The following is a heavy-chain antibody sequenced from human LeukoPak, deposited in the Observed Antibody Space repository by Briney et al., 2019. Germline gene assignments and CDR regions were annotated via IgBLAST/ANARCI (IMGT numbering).Heavy chain of an antibody. J-gene: IGHJ4*02. D-gene: IGHD6-19*01. CDR1: GFAFSSYW. V-gene: IGHV3-66*01. Sequence: GGSLRLSCAASGFAFSSYWMHWVRQAPGKGLEWVSVIYSGGSTYYADSVKGRFTISRDNARNSLYLQMHSLRAEDTALYYCARVQWLATGYYFDYWGQGTLVTVSS. CDR2: IYSGGST. CDR3: ARVQWLATGYYFDY.